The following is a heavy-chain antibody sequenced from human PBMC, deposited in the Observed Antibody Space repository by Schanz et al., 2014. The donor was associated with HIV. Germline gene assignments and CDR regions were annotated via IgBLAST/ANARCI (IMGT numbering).Heavy chain of an antibody. Sequence: EVHLLESGGGLVQPGRSLRLSCAASGFSFSSYAMSWVRQAPGKGLEWVSRINSDGSSTTYADSVKGRFTISRDNAKNTLYLQMNSLRAEDTAVYYCARGSVASFDYWGQGTLVTVSS. CDR3: ARGSVASFDY. V-gene: IGHV3-74*02. CDR1: GFSFSSYA. CDR2: INSDGSST. D-gene: IGHD2-15*01. J-gene: IGHJ4*02.